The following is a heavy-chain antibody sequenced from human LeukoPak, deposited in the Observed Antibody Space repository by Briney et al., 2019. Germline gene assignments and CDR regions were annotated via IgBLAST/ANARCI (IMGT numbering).Heavy chain of an antibody. V-gene: IGHV4-59*01. CDR1: GGSISSYY. D-gene: IGHD3-3*01. Sequence: SETLSLTCTVSGGSISSYYWSWIRQSPEKGLEWIGYIYYSGATNYNPSLKSRVTISVDTSKNQFSLKLSSVAAADTAVYYCARSYDTNFDYWGQGTLVTVSS. CDR2: IYYSGAT. CDR3: ARSYDTNFDY. J-gene: IGHJ4*02.